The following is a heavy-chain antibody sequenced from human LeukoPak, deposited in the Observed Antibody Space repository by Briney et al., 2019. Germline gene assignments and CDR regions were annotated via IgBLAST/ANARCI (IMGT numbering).Heavy chain of an antibody. CDR1: GYTFTGYF. V-gene: IGHV1-2*02. Sequence: GASVKVSCKASGYTFTGYFVHWVRQAPGQGLEWMGWINPNSGGTNYAQKFQGRVTMTRDTSISTAYMELSRLRSDDTAVYYCARFYSGYGNYYYYMDVWGKGTTVTVSS. CDR2: INPNSGGT. D-gene: IGHD5-12*01. J-gene: IGHJ6*03. CDR3: ARFYSGYGNYYYYMDV.